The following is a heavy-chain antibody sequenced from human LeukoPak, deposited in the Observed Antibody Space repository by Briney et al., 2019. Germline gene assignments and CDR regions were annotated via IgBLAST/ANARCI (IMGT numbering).Heavy chain of an antibody. Sequence: SETLSLTCAVYGGSFSGYYWSWIRQPPGKGLEWIGEIIHSGSTNYNPSLKSRVTISVDTSKNQLSLKLSSVTAADTAVYYCARGGDSSGSKGDDYWGQGTLVTVSS. CDR3: ARGGDSSGSKGDDY. CDR2: IIHSGST. J-gene: IGHJ4*02. CDR1: GGSFSGYY. V-gene: IGHV4-34*01. D-gene: IGHD3-22*01.